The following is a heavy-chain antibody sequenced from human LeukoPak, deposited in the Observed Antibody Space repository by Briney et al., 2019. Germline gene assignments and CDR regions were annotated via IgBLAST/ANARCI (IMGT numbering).Heavy chain of an antibody. D-gene: IGHD6-6*01. V-gene: IGHV1-69*04. J-gene: IGHJ4*02. CDR2: IIPILGIA. CDR3: AREGRPLVY. Sequence: GASVKVSCKASGGTFSSYAISWVRQAPGQGLEWMGRIIPILGIANYAQKFQGRVTITADKSTSTAYMELSSLRSEDTAVYYRAREGRPLVYWGQGTLVTVSS. CDR1: GGTFSSYA.